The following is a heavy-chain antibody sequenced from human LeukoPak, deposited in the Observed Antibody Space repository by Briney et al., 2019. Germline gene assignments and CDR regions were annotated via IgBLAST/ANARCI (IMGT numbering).Heavy chain of an antibody. CDR3: AKGENSGSYEKYFDY. J-gene: IGHJ4*02. CDR1: GFTFSSYW. CDR2: ISGSGGST. D-gene: IGHD1-26*01. V-gene: IGHV3-23*01. Sequence: GGSLRLSCAASGFTFSSYWMSWVRQAPGKGLEWVSAISGSGGSTYYADSVKGRFTTSRDNSKNTLYLQMNSLRAEDTAVYYCAKGENSGSYEKYFDYWGQGTLVTVSS.